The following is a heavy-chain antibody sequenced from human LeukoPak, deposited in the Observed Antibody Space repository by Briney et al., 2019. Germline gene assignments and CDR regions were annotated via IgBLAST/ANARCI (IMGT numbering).Heavy chain of an antibody. J-gene: IGHJ4*02. Sequence: GGSLRLSCAASGFTFSDYYMSWIRQAPGKGLEWVSYISSSGSSMYYADSVKGRFTISRDNAKNSLYLQMNSLRAEDTAVYYCAKDLKVGATAFDYWGQGTLVTVSS. D-gene: IGHD1-26*01. V-gene: IGHV3-11*01. CDR2: ISSSGSSM. CDR3: AKDLKVGATAFDY. CDR1: GFTFSDYY.